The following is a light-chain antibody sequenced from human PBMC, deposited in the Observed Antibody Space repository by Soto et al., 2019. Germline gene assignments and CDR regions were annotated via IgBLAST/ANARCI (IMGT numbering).Light chain of an antibody. J-gene: IGKJ1*01. V-gene: IGKV4-1*01. CDR3: QQHSHWPPWT. CDR2: WAS. CDR1: QSVFYSSNNKNY. Sequence: IVMTQSPDSLTVSLGARATINCKSSQSVFYSSNNKNYLAWYQQKPGQSPKLLIYWASTRESGVPDRFSGSGSGTDFTLTISSLQAGDVAVYYCQQHSHWPPWTFGQGTRVEIQ.